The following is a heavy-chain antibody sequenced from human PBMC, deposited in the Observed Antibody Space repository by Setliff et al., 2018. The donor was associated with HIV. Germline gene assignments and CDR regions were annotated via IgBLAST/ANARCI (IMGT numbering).Heavy chain of an antibody. D-gene: IGHD6-19*01. CDR2: VYSSGST. J-gene: IGHJ3*02. CDR3: ASGQWLERAFDI. Sequence: SETLSLTCTVSGGSIGIRSYFWGWIRQPPGKGLEWIGSVYSSGSTYYNPSLKSRVTVSVDTSKDQFSLRLSSVTVADTAVYYCASGQWLERAFDIWGQGTVVTVS. V-gene: IGHV4-39*01. CDR1: GGSIGIRSYF.